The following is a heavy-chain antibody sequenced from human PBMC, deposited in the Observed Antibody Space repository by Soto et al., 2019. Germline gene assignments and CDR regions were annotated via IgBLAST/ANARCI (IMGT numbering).Heavy chain of an antibody. Sequence: GSLRLSCAASGFTFSSYGMHWVRQAPGKGLEWVAVIWYDGSNKYYADSVKGRFTISRDNSKNTLYLQMNSLRAEDTAVYYCARGVVGELLSGLDYWGQGTLVTVSS. J-gene: IGHJ4*02. D-gene: IGHD3-10*01. CDR2: IWYDGSNK. CDR3: ARGVVGELLSGLDY. CDR1: GFTFSSYG. V-gene: IGHV3-33*01.